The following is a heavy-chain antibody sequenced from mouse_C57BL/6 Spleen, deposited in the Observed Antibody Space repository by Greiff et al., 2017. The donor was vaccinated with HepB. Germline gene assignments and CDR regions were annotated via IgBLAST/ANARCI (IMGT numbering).Heavy chain of an antibody. J-gene: IGHJ2*01. V-gene: IGHV1-72*01. CDR3: ASHYYGSSYGDY. CDR1: GYTFTSYW. CDR2: IDPNSGGT. Sequence: QVQLRQPGAELVKPGASVKLSCKASGYTFTSYWMPWVKQRPGRGLEWIGRIDPNSGGTNYNEKFKSKATLTVDNPSSTAYMQLSSLTSEDSAVYYCASHYYGSSYGDYWGQGTTLTVSS. D-gene: IGHD1-1*01.